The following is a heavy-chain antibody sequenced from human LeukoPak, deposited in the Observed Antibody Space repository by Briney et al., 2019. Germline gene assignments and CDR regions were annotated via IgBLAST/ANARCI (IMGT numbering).Heavy chain of an antibody. CDR2: ISSSSTI. V-gene: IGHV3-48*01. J-gene: IGHJ4*02. CDR3: ARSPPTSTVVYFDY. CDR1: GFTFSSYS. Sequence: PGGSLRLSCAASGFTFSSYSMNWVRQAPGKGLEWVSYISSSSTIYYADSVKGRFTISRDNAKNSLYLQMNSLRAEDTAVYYCARSPPTSTVVYFDYWGQGALVTVSS. D-gene: IGHD4-23*01.